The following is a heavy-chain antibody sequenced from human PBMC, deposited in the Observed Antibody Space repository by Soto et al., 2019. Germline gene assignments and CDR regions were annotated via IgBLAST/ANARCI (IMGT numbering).Heavy chain of an antibody. Sequence: QVQLQESGPGLVKPSQTLSLTCTVSGVSVSSAGYYWTWIRQPPGKGLEWMGYISYSGSTYYNPSLMSRITISLDTSKSQFSLKLTSVTAADTAVYYCVIFVNYYYYGVYVWGYGTAVTVSS. J-gene: IGHJ6*04. V-gene: IGHV4-31*03. CDR3: VIFVNYYYYGVYV. D-gene: IGHD2-21*01. CDR1: GVSVSSAGYY. CDR2: ISYSGST.